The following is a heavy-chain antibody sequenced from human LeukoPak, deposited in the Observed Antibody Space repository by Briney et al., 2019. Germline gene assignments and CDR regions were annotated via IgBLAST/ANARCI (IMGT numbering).Heavy chain of an antibody. CDR3: AKVKRTIVGIVGDYDDYYMDV. CDR2: IRGSGGST. Sequence: GWALSLSCAASRFTHSSYAMTWVRQAAGKGVAGVSVIRGSGGSTYYADSVKGRFTLSRQNSKNTLNLPTNSLRAEHTAGYYCAKVKRTIVGIVGDYDDYYMDVWGKGTTVTIAS. J-gene: IGHJ6*03. CDR1: RFTHSSYA. V-gene: IGHV3-23*01. D-gene: IGHD3-3*01.